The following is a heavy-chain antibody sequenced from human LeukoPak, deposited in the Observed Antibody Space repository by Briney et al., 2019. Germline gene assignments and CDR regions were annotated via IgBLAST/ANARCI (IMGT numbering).Heavy chain of an antibody. CDR2: IFYSGTT. J-gene: IGHJ6*03. CDR1: GGSISSSSYY. D-gene: IGHD7-27*01. CDR3: ARQTGNYYYYYMDV. Sequence: SETLSLTCTVSGGSISSSSYYWGWIRQPPGTGLEWIGSIFYSGTTYYNPSLKSRVTISVDTSKNQFSLKLSSVTAADTAVYYCARQTGNYYYYYMDVWGKGTTVTVSS. V-gene: IGHV4-39*01.